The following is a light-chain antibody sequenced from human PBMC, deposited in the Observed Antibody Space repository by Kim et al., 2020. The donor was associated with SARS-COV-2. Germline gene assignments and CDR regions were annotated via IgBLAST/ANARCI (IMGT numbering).Light chain of an antibody. Sequence: SAYVGDRVTITCRASQDISNYLAWVQQKPGQAPRSLIYATSSLQSAVPSKFSGSGSGTDFTLTISSLQPEDFANYYCQQYNTYPYTFGQGTKLEI. J-gene: IGKJ2*01. V-gene: IGKV1-16*02. CDR3: QQYNTYPYT. CDR1: QDISNY. CDR2: ATS.